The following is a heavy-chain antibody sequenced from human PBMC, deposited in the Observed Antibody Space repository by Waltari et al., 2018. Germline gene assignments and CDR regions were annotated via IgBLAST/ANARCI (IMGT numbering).Heavy chain of an antibody. Sequence: QVQLQESGPGLVKPSQTLSLTCTVSGGSLSSGSYYWSWIRQTAGKGLEWIGRIYTSGSTNYNPSLKSRVTISVDTSKNQFSLKLSSVTAADTAVYYCASSPYGDYVGGYFDYWGQGTLVTVSS. CDR1: GGSLSSGSYY. J-gene: IGHJ4*02. V-gene: IGHV4-61*02. CDR2: IYTSGST. CDR3: ASSPYGDYVGGYFDY. D-gene: IGHD4-17*01.